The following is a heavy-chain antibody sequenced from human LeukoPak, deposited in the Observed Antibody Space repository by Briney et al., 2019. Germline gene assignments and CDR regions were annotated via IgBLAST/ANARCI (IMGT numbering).Heavy chain of an antibody. CDR1: GGSISSYY. J-gene: IGHJ4*02. V-gene: IGHV4-4*07. D-gene: IGHD3-10*01. CDR3: ARGGSGSYYLAYGGFDY. CDR2: IYTSGST. Sequence: SETLSLTCTVPGGSISSYYWSWIRQPAGKGLEWIGRIYTSGSTNYNPSLKSRVTMSVDTSKNQFSLKLGSVTAADTAVYYCARGGSGSYYLAYGGFDYWGQGTLVTVSS.